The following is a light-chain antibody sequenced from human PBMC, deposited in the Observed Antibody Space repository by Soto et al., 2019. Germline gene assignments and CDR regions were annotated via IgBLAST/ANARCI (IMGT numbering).Light chain of an antibody. Sequence: ELVLTQSPGTLSLSPRTRSTLSCRASQSVSSSYLAWYQQKPGQAPRLLIYGASSRATGIPDRFSGSGSGTDFTLTISRLEPEDFAVYYCQQYGSSPRITFGQGTRLEIK. J-gene: IGKJ5*01. CDR1: QSVSSSY. CDR3: QQYGSSPRIT. CDR2: GAS. V-gene: IGKV3-20*01.